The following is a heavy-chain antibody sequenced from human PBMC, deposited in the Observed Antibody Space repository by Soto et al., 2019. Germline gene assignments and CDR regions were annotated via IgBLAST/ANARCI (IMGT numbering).Heavy chain of an antibody. Sequence: QVQLVQSGAEVKKPGASVKVSCKASGYTFTRYGISWVRQAPGQGLEWMGWISAYNGNTNYAQKCQGRVTMTTDTSPSTAYMELRSLTPDDTAMYYCAREGYCSSGSCALYSHDYFGMDVWGQGTTVTVSS. CDR2: ISAYNGNT. CDR3: AREGYCSSGSCALYSHDYFGMDV. J-gene: IGHJ6*02. D-gene: IGHD2-15*01. CDR1: GYTFTRYG. V-gene: IGHV1-18*01.